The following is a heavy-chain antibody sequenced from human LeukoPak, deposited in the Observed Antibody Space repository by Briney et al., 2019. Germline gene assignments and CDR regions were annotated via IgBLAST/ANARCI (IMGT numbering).Heavy chain of an antibody. V-gene: IGHV1-2*02. J-gene: IGHJ4*02. CDR3: ARDRGGYNMYYFDY. CDR2: INPNSGGT. D-gene: IGHD5-24*01. CDR1: GYTFTGYY. Sequence: ASVKVSCKASGYTFTGYYMHWARQAPGQGLEWMGWINPNSGGTNYAQKFQGRVTMTRDTSISTAYMELSRLRTDDTAVYYCARDRGGYNMYYFDYWGQGTLVTVSS.